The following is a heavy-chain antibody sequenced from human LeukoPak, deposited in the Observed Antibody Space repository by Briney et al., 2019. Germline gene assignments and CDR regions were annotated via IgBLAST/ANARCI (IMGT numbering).Heavy chain of an antibody. CDR2: INQDGSEI. D-gene: IGHD2/OR15-2a*01. J-gene: IGHJ5*02. CDR1: GFTFSSYW. CDR3: ARSPTFRGWFDP. V-gene: IGHV3-7*01. Sequence: GGSLRLSCAASGFTFSSYWMSWVRQAPGKGLEWVANINQDGSEIYHVDSVKGRFTISRDNAKNSLYLQVNSLRAEDTAVYYCARSPTFRGWFDPWGQGTLVTVSS.